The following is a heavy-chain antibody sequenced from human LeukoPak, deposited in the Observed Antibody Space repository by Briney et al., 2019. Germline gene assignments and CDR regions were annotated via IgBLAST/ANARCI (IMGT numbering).Heavy chain of an antibody. D-gene: IGHD4-17*01. CDR3: ARGPTVTTDY. J-gene: IGHJ4*02. Sequence: SETLSLTCTVSGGSISSSSHYWGWFRQPPGKGLEWIGYIYYSGSSFCNPSLKSRVTTSVDTSKNQFSLRLNSVTAADTAVYYCARGPTVTTDYWGQGTLVTVSS. V-gene: IGHV4-39*01. CDR1: GGSISSSSHY. CDR2: IYYSGSS.